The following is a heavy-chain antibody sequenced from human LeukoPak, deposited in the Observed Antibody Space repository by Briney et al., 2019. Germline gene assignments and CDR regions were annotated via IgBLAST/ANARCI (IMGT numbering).Heavy chain of an antibody. Sequence: GGSLRLSCAASGFTFSSYWMHWVRQAPGKGLEWVSTISGSGGNTFYADSVKGRFTISRDNSKNTMYLQMNSLRAEDTAIYYCAKDRVNWYFDLWGRGTLVTVSS. D-gene: IGHD3-10*01. CDR1: GFTFSSYW. V-gene: IGHV3-23*01. CDR3: AKDRVNWYFDL. CDR2: ISGSGGNT. J-gene: IGHJ2*01.